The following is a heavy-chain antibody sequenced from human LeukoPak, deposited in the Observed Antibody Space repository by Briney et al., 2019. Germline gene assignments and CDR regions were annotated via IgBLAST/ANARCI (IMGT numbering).Heavy chain of an antibody. J-gene: IGHJ4*02. CDR2: IYYSGST. Sequence: PSETPSLTCTVSGGSISSGDYYWSWIRQPPGKGLEWIGYIYYSGSTNYNPSLKSRVTISVDTSKNQFSLKLSSVTAADTAVYYCARAFDDRAGEWNDYWGQGTLVTVSS. CDR3: ARAFDDRAGEWNDY. CDR1: GGSISSGDYY. V-gene: IGHV4-61*08. D-gene: IGHD3-10*01.